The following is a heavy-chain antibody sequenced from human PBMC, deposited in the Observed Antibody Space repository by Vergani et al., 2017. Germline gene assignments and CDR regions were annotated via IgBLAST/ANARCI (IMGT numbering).Heavy chain of an antibody. J-gene: IGHJ3*02. CDR2: IWYDGSNK. CDR1: GFTFSSYG. CDR3: ARGIVVVAATAFDI. D-gene: IGHD2-15*01. V-gene: IGHV3-33*08. Sequence: VQLLESGGGLVQPGGSLRLSCAASGFTFSSYGMHWVRQAPGKGLEWVAVIWYDGSNKYYADSVKGRFTISRDNSKNTLYLQMNSLRAEDTAVYYCARGIVVVAATAFDIWGQGTMVTVSS.